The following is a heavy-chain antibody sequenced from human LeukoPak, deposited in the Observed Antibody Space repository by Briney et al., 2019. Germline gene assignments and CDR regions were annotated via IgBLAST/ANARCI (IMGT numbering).Heavy chain of an antibody. CDR3: ARGYCSGGSCVNWFDS. CDR2: INPFFGSA. Sequence: SVKVSCKASGGTFSSYAISCVRQAPGQGREWMGRINPFFGSANYVQKFQGRLSITTDESTSTAYMVLSSLRSEDTAVYHCARGYCSGGSCVNWFDSWGQGTLVAVSS. D-gene: IGHD2-15*01. CDR1: GGTFSSYA. V-gene: IGHV1-69*05. J-gene: IGHJ5*01.